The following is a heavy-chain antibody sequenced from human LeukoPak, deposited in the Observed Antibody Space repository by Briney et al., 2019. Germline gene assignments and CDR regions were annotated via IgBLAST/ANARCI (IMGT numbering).Heavy chain of an antibody. CDR3: ARCGPSLENWFDP. V-gene: IGHV1-2*07. CDR2: INPHSGDT. Sequence: ASVKVSCKASGYTFTSYYMHWVRHAPGQGLEWMGWINPHSGDTNYAHKFQGRVTMTRDTSISIAYMELSRLRSDDTAVYYCARCGPSLENWFDPWGQGTLVTVSS. CDR1: GYTFTSYY. J-gene: IGHJ5*02.